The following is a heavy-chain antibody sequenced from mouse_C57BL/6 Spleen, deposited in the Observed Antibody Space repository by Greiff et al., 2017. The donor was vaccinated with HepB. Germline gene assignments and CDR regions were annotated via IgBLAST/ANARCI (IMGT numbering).Heavy chain of an antibody. CDR1: GYTFTDYY. CDR3: ANSPYYYGSSLWYFDV. D-gene: IGHD1-1*01. V-gene: IGHV1-26*01. CDR2: INPNNGGT. J-gene: IGHJ1*03. Sequence: EVQLQQSGPELVKPGASVKISCKASGYTFTDYYMNWVKQSHGKSLEWIGDINPNNGGTSYNQKFKGKATLTVDKSSSTACMELTSLTSADLAVYYCANSPYYYGSSLWYFDVWGTGTTVTVSS.